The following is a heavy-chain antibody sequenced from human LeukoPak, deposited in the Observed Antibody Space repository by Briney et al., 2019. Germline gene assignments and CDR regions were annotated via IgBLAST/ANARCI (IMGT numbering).Heavy chain of an antibody. J-gene: IGHJ4*02. Sequence: GGSPRLSCAASGFTFSNYWMMWVRQAPGQGPEFLANIKPTGSETYYVDPVKGRFTISSDNAKNLLFLQMNSLRGEDTAVYYCGRFGYEAAVDLWGRGTLVTV. CDR1: GFTFSNYW. D-gene: IGHD6-13*01. CDR2: IKPTGSET. V-gene: IGHV3-7*01. CDR3: GRFGYEAAVDL.